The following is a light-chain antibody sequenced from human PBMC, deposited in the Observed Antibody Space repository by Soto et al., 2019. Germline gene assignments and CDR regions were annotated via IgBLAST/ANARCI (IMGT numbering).Light chain of an antibody. V-gene: IGKV1-5*03. CDR2: KAS. J-gene: IGKJ1*01. CDR1: QSMSIW. CDR3: QQYNFSPWT. Sequence: DIQMTWPPYSLSAXVGDXATIXXRGSQSMSIWLAWYQQKPGKAPKLLIYKASSLETGVPSRFSGSGSGTEFTLTISSLQPDDFAAYFCQQYNFSPWTFGEGT.